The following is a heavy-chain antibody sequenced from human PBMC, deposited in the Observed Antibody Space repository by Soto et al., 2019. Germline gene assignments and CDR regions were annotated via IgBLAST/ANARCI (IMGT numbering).Heavy chain of an antibody. CDR1: GFTFSDYS. CDR3: ARGRRYDYVWGRTRGV. CDR2: ISSGSTYT. Sequence: QVQLEESGGGLVKPGGSLRLSCVGSGFTFSDYSMNWIRQVPGKGLEWVSYISSGSTYTKYADSVKGRFTVSRDNGKNSLSLQMNSLRVEDTAVYYCARGRRYDYVWGRTRGVWGQGTTVTVSS. J-gene: IGHJ6*02. D-gene: IGHD3-16*01. V-gene: IGHV3-11*06.